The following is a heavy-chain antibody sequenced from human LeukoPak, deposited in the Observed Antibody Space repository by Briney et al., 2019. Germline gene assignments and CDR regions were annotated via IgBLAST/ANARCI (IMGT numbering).Heavy chain of an antibody. J-gene: IGHJ6*02. CDR1: GYTFTSYY. D-gene: IGHD2-2*01. CDR3: ATGYCSSTSCSHYYYYGMDV. V-gene: IGHV1-46*01. CDR2: INPSGGST. Sequence: ASVKVSCKASGYTFTSYYMHWVRQAPGQGLGWMGIINPSGGSTSYAQKFQGRVTMTRDTSTSTVYMELSSLRSEDTAVYYCATGYCSSTSCSHYYYYGMDVWGQGTTVTVSS.